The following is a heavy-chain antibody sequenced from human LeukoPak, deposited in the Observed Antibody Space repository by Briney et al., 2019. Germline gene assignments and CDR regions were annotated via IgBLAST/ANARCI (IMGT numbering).Heavy chain of an antibody. CDR2: LLQNGRT. J-gene: IGHJ4*02. CDR3: ARARESGVFDY. Sequence: SETLSLTCTVSGGSISSYHWGWIRLPPGKGLEWIGHLLQNGRTDYDPSLKSRVSISVDTSENQFSLKLSSVTAADTAAYYCARARESGVFDYWGQGTPVTVSS. V-gene: IGHV4-59*12. D-gene: IGHD3-10*01. CDR1: GGSISSYH.